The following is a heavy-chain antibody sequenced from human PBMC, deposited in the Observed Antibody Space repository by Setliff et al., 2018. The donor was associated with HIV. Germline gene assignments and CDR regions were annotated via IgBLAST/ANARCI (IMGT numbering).Heavy chain of an antibody. V-gene: IGHV3-30*01. Sequence: LRLSCAASGFTFSSYAMHWVRQAPGKGLEWVAVISYDGSNKYYADSVKGRLTISRDNSKNTLYLQMNSLRAEDTAVHYCARSVIGYYYYGMDVWGQGTLVTVSS. J-gene: IGHJ6*02. CDR2: ISYDGSNK. CDR1: GFTFSSYA. D-gene: IGHD3-10*01. CDR3: ARSVIGYYYYGMDV.